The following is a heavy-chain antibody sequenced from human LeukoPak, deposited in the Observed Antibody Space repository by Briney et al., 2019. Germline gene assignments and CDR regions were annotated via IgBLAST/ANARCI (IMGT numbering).Heavy chain of an antibody. CDR2: INWNSGSI. V-gene: IGHV3-20*04. D-gene: IGHD3-22*01. CDR3: ARGLDLGHSDSYGYSYYFDY. J-gene: IGHJ4*02. CDR1: GFTFDDYG. Sequence: GGSLRLSCAASGFTFDDYGMSWVRQVPGKGLEWVSGINWNSGSIGYADSVKGRFTISRDNAKNSLYLQMNSLRAEDTALYYCARGLDLGHSDSYGYSYYFDYWGQGTLVTVSS.